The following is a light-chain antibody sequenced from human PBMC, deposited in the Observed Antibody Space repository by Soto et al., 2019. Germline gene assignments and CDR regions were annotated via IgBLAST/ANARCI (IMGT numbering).Light chain of an antibody. CDR1: SSDIGASNY. CDR2: EVS. CDR3: SSYAINSVTLYV. V-gene: IGLV2-14*01. J-gene: IGLJ1*01. Sequence: QSVLTQPASASGSPGQSITISCTGTSSDIGASNYVSWYQQHPGKAPKVMIYEVSNRPSGVSNRFSGSKSGNTASLSISGLQAEDEADYYCSSYAINSVTLYVFGTGTKVTVL.